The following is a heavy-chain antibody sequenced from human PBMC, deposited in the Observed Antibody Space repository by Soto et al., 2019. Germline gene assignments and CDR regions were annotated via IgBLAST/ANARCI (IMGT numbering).Heavy chain of an antibody. D-gene: IGHD3-9*01. Sequence: SETLSLTCTVSGGSISSGGYYWSWIRQHPGKGLEWIGYIYYSGSTYYNPSLKSRVTISVDTSKNQFSLKLSSVTAADTAVYYCARHGYYDILTGYFYRAQRTPVTVSS. V-gene: IGHV4-31*03. J-gene: IGHJ4*02. CDR1: GGSISSGGYY. CDR2: IYYSGST. CDR3: ARHGYYDILTGYFY.